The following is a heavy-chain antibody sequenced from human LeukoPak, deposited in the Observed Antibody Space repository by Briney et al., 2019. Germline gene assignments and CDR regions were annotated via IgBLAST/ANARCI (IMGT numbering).Heavy chain of an antibody. Sequence: TLSLTCTVSGGSISSGGYYWSWIRQHAGKGLEWIGYIHYSGSTYYNPSLKSRVTISADTSKNQFSLKPSSMTAADTAVYYCASSRDRIHYAAFDYWGQGTLVTVSS. CDR2: IHYSGST. CDR3: ASSRDRIHYAAFDY. J-gene: IGHJ4*02. CDR1: GGSISSGGYY. D-gene: IGHD4-17*01. V-gene: IGHV4-31*03.